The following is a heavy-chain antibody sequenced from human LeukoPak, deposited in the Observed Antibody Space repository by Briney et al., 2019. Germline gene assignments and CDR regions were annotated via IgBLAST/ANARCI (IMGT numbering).Heavy chain of an antibody. J-gene: IGHJ4*02. CDR3: ARVVLGSGYYPDY. CDR2: IYYSGST. Sequence: SQTLSLTCTVSGGSISSSSYYWGWIRQPPGKGLECIGSIYYSGSTYYNPSLKSRVSISVDTSTNHFSLKLSSVTAADTALYYCARVVLGSGYYPDYWGQGTLVPVSS. D-gene: IGHD3-22*01. CDR1: GGSISSSSYY. V-gene: IGHV4-39*07.